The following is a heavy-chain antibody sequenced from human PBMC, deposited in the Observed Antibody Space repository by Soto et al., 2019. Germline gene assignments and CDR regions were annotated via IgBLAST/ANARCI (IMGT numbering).Heavy chain of an antibody. J-gene: IGHJ4*02. CDR2: IQYSGNT. CDR3: TRGWGYFDY. CDR1: GDSITSYH. Sequence: SETLSLTCTVSGDSITSYHWTWIRQPPGKGLEWIGYIQYSGNTNYNPSLKSRITMSLDTSKKQFSLKLSSVTAADTAVYYCTRGWGYFDYWGQGTVVTVSS. V-gene: IGHV4-59*01. D-gene: IGHD7-27*01.